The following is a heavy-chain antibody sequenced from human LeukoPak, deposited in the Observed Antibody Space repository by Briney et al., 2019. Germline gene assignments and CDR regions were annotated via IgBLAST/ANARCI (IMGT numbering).Heavy chain of an antibody. CDR3: AREGYSYGPAAFDI. CDR1: GYSISSGYY. Sequence: SETLSLTCTVSGYSISSGYYWGWIRQPPGKGLEWIGSIYHSGSTYYNPSLKSRVTISVDRSKNQFSLKLSSVTAADTAVYYCAREGYSYGPAAFDIWGQGTMVTVSS. D-gene: IGHD5-18*01. V-gene: IGHV4-38-2*02. J-gene: IGHJ3*02. CDR2: IYHSGST.